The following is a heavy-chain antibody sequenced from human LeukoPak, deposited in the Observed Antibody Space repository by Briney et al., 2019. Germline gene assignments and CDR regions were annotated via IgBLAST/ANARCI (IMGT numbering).Heavy chain of an antibody. Sequence: ASVKVSCKVSGYTLTELSMHWVRQAPGKGLEWMGGFDPEDGETIYAQKFQGRVIITEDTSTDTAYMELSSLRSEDTAVYYCATVVVVVPAAPNWFDPWGQGTLVTVSS. CDR1: GYTLTELS. CDR3: ATVVVVVPAAPNWFDP. D-gene: IGHD2-2*01. V-gene: IGHV1-24*01. CDR2: FDPEDGET. J-gene: IGHJ5*02.